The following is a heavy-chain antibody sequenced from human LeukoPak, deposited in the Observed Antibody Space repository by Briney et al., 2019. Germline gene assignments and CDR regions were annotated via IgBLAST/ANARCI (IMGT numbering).Heavy chain of an antibody. CDR3: ARDFRYMYSSGEDDY. CDR1: GYTFTSYG. CDR2: ISAYNGNT. J-gene: IGHJ4*02. V-gene: IGHV1-18*01. Sequence: ASVKVSCKASGYTFTSYGISWVRQAPGQGLEWMGWISAYNGNTNYAQKLQGRVTVTTDTSTSTAYMELRSLRSDDTAVYYCARDFRYMYSSGEDDYWGQGTLVTVSS. D-gene: IGHD6-25*01.